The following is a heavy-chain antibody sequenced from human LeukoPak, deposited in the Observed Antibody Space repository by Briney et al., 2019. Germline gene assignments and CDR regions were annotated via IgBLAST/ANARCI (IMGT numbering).Heavy chain of an antibody. J-gene: IGHJ6*03. D-gene: IGHD3-16*01. Sequence: SETLSLTCTVPGGSISSYYWSWIRQPAGKGLEWIGRIYTSGSTNYNPSLKSRVTISVDTSKNQFSLKLSSVTAADTAVYYCARETSQKGAHYMDVWGKGTTITISS. CDR2: IYTSGST. V-gene: IGHV4-4*07. CDR3: ARETSQKGAHYMDV. CDR1: GGSISSYY.